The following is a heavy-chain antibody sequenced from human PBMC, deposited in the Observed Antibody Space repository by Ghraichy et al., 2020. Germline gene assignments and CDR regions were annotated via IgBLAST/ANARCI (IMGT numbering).Heavy chain of an antibody. J-gene: IGHJ6*02. CDR3: AKNLRAYNFGVVNYYGMDV. D-gene: IGHD3-3*01. CDR2: ISYDGSNK. CDR1: GFTFSSYG. V-gene: IGHV3-30*18. Sequence: GSLRLSCAASGFTFSSYGMHWVRQAPGKGLEWVAVISYDGSNKYYADSVKGRFTISRDNSKNTLYLQMNSLRAEDTAVYYCAKNLRAYNFGVVNYYGMDVWGQGTTVTVSS.